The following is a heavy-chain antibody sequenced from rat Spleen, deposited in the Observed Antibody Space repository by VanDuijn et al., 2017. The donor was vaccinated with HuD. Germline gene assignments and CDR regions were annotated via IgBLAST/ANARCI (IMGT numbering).Heavy chain of an antibody. J-gene: IGHJ1*01. CDR1: GFTFSDYY. CDR3: TRGDNYWWYFDF. V-gene: IGHV5-20*01. Sequence: EVQLAESGGGLVQPGRSLKLSCAASGFTFSDYYMAWVRQAPTKGLEWVASISYDGGSTYYRDSVKGRFIISRDNAKSSLYLQMNSLQTEDTAIYFCTRGDNYWWYFDFWGPGTMVTVSS. CDR2: ISYDGGST.